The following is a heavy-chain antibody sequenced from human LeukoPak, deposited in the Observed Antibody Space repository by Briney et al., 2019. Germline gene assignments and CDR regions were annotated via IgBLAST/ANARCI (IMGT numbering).Heavy chain of an antibody. CDR2: ISSGGDST. D-gene: IGHD6-19*01. V-gene: IGHV3-23*01. Sequence: GGSLRLSCAASGFTFITYAMHWVRQAPGKGLEWVSGISSGGDSTKCADSVKGRFTITRDNSKNTLYLQMNSLRAEDTAVYYCARRKGWLEPLDFWGQGTLVTVSS. CDR3: ARRKGWLEPLDF. J-gene: IGHJ4*02. CDR1: GFTFITYA.